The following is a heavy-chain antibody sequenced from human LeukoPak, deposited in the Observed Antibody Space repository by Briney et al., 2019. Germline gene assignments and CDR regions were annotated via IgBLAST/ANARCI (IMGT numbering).Heavy chain of an antibody. CDR3: ARGPSYCDF. CDR2: ISYSGST. J-gene: IGHJ4*02. CDR1: GGSISSDGFY. Sequence: SQTLSLTCTVSGGSISSDGFYWSWVRQHPGKGLEWIGYISYSGSTYYNPSLKSRVSVSLDTSKSQFSLKLTSVTAADTAVYFCARGPSYCDFWGQGTLVTVSS. V-gene: IGHV4-31*03.